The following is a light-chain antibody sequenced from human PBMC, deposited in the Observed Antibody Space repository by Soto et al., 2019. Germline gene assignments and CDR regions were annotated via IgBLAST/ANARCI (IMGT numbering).Light chain of an antibody. Sequence: QSVLTQPASVAGSPGQSITISCTGTSGDVDAFDYVSWYQQHPGKAPKHMIFEVSDRPSGVSDRFSGSKSGSTASLTISGIQAEDEADYLCPSFTRSSPKVFGKGTKVTVL. CDR1: SGDVDAFDY. J-gene: IGLJ1*01. V-gene: IGLV2-14*01. CDR3: PSFTRSSPKV. CDR2: EVS.